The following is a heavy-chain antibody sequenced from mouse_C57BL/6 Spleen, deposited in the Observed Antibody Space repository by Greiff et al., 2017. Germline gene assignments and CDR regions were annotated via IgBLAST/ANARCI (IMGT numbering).Heavy chain of an antibody. CDR2: IDPEDGKT. D-gene: IGHD1-1*01. V-gene: IGHV14-2*01. CDR1: GFNIKDYY. Sequence: EVKLVESGAELVKPGASVKLSCTASGFNIKDYYMHWVKQRTEQGLEWIGRIDPEDGKTKYAPKFQGKATITADTSSNTAYLQLSSLTSEDTAVYYCASFYYYGSSYLAYWGQGTLVTVSA. J-gene: IGHJ3*01. CDR3: ASFYYYGSSYLAY.